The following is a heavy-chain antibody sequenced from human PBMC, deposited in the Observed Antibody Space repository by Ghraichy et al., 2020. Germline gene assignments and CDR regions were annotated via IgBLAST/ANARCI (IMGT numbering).Heavy chain of an antibody. Sequence: SETLSLTCTVSGGSISTYYWSWIRQPPGKGLEYIGYIYYSENTNYNPSLKSRVTMSLNTSKNQFSLKLTSVTAADTAVYYCAGGSFRVAAAVNALDIWGQGTMVTVAA. CDR1: GGSISTYY. J-gene: IGHJ3*02. CDR2: IYYSENT. D-gene: IGHD6-13*01. CDR3: AGGSFRVAAAVNALDI. V-gene: IGHV4-59*08.